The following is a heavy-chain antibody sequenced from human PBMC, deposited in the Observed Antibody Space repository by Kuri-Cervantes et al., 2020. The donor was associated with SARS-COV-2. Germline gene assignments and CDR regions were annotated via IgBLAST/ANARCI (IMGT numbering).Heavy chain of an antibody. J-gene: IGHJ6*02. V-gene: IGHV3-23*01. CDR3: AKDRYCSSTSCYPGYYYGMDV. Sequence: GGSLRLSCAASGFTFSSYAMSWVRQAPGKGLEWVSAISGSGGSTYYADSVKGRFTISRDNSKNTLYLQMNSLRAEDTAVYYCAKDRYCSSTSCYPGYYYGMDVWGHGTTVTVSS. D-gene: IGHD2-2*01. CDR1: GFTFSSYA. CDR2: ISGSGGST.